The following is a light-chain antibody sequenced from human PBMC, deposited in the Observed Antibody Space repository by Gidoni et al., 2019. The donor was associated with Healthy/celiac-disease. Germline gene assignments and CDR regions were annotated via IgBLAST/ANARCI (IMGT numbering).Light chain of an antibody. V-gene: IGKV3-15*01. CDR3: QQYNNWPPYT. J-gene: IGKJ2*01. CDR2: GAS. CDR1: QSVSSN. Sequence: EIVMTHSPATLSVSQGERATLSCRASQSVSSNLAWYQQKPGQAPRLLISGASTRATGIPARFSGSGSGTEFTLTISSLQSEDFAVYYCQQYNNWPPYTFGQGTKLEIK.